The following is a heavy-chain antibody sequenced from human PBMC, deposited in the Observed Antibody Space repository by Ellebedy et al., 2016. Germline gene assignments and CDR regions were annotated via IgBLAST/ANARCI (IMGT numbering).Heavy chain of an antibody. CDR3: ARSFYASGSYPAFDY. V-gene: IGHV1-46*04. D-gene: IGHD3-10*01. CDR2: INPSGGST. Sequence: ASVKVSCKASGYTLTSYYIHWVRQAPGQGLEWMGIINPSGGSTNYAQKLQGRVTMTRDTSTSTVYRGLSSLRSEDTAVYYCARSFYASGSYPAFDYWGQGTLVTVSS. CDR1: GYTLTSYY. J-gene: IGHJ4*02.